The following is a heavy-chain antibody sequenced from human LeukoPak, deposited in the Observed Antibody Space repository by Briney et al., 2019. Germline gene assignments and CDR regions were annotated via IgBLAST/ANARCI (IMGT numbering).Heavy chain of an antibody. CDR1: GFTFSSYW. Sequence: GGSLRLSCAASGFTFSSYWMHWVRQAPGKGLEWVSAISGSGGSTYYADSVKGRFTISRDNSKNTLYLQMNSLRAEDTAVYYCAKGQQRLFASRFDPWGQGTLVTVSS. CDR3: AKGQQRLFASRFDP. J-gene: IGHJ5*02. D-gene: IGHD6-13*01. CDR2: ISGSGGST. V-gene: IGHV3-23*01.